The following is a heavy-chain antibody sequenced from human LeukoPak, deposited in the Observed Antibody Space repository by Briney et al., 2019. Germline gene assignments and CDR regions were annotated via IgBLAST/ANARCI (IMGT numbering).Heavy chain of an antibody. D-gene: IGHD6-13*01. CDR1: GFTFSSYG. CDR3: ARDGKQQLFNRDY. J-gene: IGHJ4*02. V-gene: IGHV3-30*03. CDR2: ISYDGSNK. Sequence: GGSLRLSCAASGFTFSSYGMHWVRQAPGKGLEWVAVISYDGSNKYYADSVKGRFTISRDNSKNTLYLQMNSLRAEDTAVYYCARDGKQQLFNRDYWGQGTLVTVSS.